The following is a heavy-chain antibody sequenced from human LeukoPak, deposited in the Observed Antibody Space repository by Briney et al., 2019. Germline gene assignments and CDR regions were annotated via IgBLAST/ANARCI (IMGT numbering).Heavy chain of an antibody. J-gene: IGHJ4*02. CDR3: SAILYH. V-gene: IGHV3-7*01. CDR2: INQDGSQT. D-gene: IGHD2-2*01. CDR1: GFTSGHIFTDYW. Sequence: GGSLRLSCVASGFTSGHIFTDYWMTWVRQVPGKGLEWVANINQDGSQTYYLDSVKARFTISRDNAKESVSLQMNSLRAEYTAIYYCSAILYHWGQGTLVTVSS.